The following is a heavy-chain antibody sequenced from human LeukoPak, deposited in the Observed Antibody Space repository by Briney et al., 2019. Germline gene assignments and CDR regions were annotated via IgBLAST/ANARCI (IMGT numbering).Heavy chain of an antibody. V-gene: IGHV4-59*08. Sequence: SETLSLTCSVSGGSIGYYFWSWIRQPPGKGLEWIGCIYYSGSTNYNPSLKSRVTISVDTSKNQFSLKQSSLTAADTAVYYCARHRSRTPDGYYGMDVWGQGTTVTVSS. CDR1: GGSIGYYF. CDR2: IYYSGST. J-gene: IGHJ6*02. CDR3: ARHRSRTPDGYYGMDV. D-gene: IGHD1-14*01.